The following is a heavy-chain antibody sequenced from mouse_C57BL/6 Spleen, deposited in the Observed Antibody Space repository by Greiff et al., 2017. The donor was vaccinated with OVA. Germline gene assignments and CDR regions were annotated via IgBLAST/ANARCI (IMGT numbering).Heavy chain of an antibody. J-gene: IGHJ2*01. V-gene: IGHV1-15*01. CDR3: TRDSNKSFYFDY. Sequence: QVQLQQSGAELVRPGASVTLSCKASGYTFTDYEMHWVKQTPVHGLEWIGAIDPETGGTAYNQKFKGKAILTADKSSSTAYMELRSLTSEDSAVYYCTRDSNKSFYFDYWGQGTTLTVSS. CDR2: IDPETGGT. D-gene: IGHD2-5*01. CDR1: GYTFTDYE.